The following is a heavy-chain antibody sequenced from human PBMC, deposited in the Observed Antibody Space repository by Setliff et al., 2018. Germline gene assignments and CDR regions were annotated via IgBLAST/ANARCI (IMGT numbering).Heavy chain of an antibody. CDR1: GGSITSGSYY. J-gene: IGHJ4*02. CDR2: LHTSGTT. CDR3: ARDNTIVGATDY. Sequence: PSQTLSLTCAVSGGSITSGSYYWSWIWQPAGEGLEWIGRLHTSGTTDYNPSLKGRVTISADTSTNHFSLKLTSVTAADTAVYYCARDNTIVGATDYWGQGTLVTVS. D-gene: IGHD1-26*01. V-gene: IGHV4-61*02.